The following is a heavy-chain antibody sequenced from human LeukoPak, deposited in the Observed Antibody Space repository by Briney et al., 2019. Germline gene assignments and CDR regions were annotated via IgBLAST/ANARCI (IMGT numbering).Heavy chain of an antibody. Sequence: ASVKVSCKASGYTFTSYGISWVRQAPGQGLEWMGWISVYNGNTNYAQKLQGRVTMTTDTSTSTAYMELRSLRSDDTAVYYCARDLSGNYYDSRGYYAFDIWGQGTMVTVSS. CDR1: GYTFTSYG. V-gene: IGHV1-18*01. J-gene: IGHJ3*02. CDR2: ISVYNGNT. D-gene: IGHD3-22*01. CDR3: ARDLSGNYYDSRGYYAFDI.